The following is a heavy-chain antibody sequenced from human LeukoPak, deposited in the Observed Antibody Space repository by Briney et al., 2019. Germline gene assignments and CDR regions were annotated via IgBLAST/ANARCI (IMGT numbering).Heavy chain of an antibody. Sequence: SETLSLTCTVSGASISSSFWTWIRQSPGKGLEWLGYIYYTGNTNLNPSLKSRLTISLDTSKNQFSLRLSSVTAADTAIYYCARRMTVSATNWFGPWGQGTLVTVSS. V-gene: IGHV4-59*01. CDR1: GASISSSF. J-gene: IGHJ5*02. D-gene: IGHD5/OR15-5a*01. CDR2: IYYTGNT. CDR3: ARRMTVSATNWFGP.